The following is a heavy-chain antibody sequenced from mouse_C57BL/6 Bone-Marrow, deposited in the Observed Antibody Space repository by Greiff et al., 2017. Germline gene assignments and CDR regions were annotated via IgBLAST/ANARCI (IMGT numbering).Heavy chain of an antibody. D-gene: IGHD2-3*01. CDR3: ARYYDY. V-gene: IGHV7-3*01. Sequence: EVKLMESGGGLVQPGGSLSLSCAASGFTFTDYYMSWVRQPPGKALEWLGFISNKANGYTTEYSASVKGRFTISRDNSQSILYLQMNALRAEDSATYYCARYYDYWGQGTLGTVSA. J-gene: IGHJ3*01. CDR2: ISNKANGYTT. CDR1: GFTFTDYY.